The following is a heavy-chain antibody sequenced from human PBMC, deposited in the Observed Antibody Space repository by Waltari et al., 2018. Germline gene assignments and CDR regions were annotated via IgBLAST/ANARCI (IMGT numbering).Heavy chain of an antibody. J-gene: IGHJ3*01. V-gene: IGHV4-59*01. CDR1: GGSISRYY. CDR3: AREIGYSSPDV. Sequence: QVQLQESGTGLVKPSETLSLTCTVSGGSISRYYRSWIRQPPGKGLEWIGYIYYSGSTNYNPSLKSRVTISVDTSKNQFSLKLSSVTAADTAVYYCAREIGYSSPDVWGQGTMVTVSS. CDR2: IYYSGST. D-gene: IGHD6-13*01.